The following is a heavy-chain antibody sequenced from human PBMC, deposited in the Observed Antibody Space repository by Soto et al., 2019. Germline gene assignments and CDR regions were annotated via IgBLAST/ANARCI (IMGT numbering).Heavy chain of an antibody. J-gene: IGHJ5*02. V-gene: IGHV1-69*06. CDR2: IIPIFGTA. CDR3: AREVVGVVVPAAIVDWFDP. CDR1: GGTFSSYA. Sequence: SVKVSCKGSGGTFSSYASSWVRRAPGQGLEWMGGIIPIFGTANYAQKFQGRVTITADKSTSTAYMELSSLRSEDTAVYYCAREVVGVVVPAAIVDWFDPWGQGTLVTVAS. D-gene: IGHD2-2*02.